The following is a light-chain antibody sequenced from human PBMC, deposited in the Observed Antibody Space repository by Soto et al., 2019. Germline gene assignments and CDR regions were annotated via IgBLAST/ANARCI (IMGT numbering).Light chain of an antibody. J-gene: IGLJ1*01. CDR3: AAWDDSLSGYV. CDR1: SSNIGSNS. V-gene: IGLV1-47*01. CDR2: NNK. Sequence: QAVVTQTPSASGTPGQRVTISCSGSSSNIGSNSVCWFQQLPGTAPKLLIYNNKQLPSGVPDRFSGSKSGTSASLAITGLRSEDDADYFCAAWDDSLSGYVFGTGTKLTVL.